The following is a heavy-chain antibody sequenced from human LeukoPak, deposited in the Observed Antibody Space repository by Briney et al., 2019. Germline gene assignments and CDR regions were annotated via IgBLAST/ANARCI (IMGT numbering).Heavy chain of an antibody. D-gene: IGHD3-3*01. Sequence: ASVKVSCKASGGTFSSYAISWVRQAPGQGLEWMGIINPSGGSTSYAQKFQGRVTMTRDTSTSTVYMELSSLRSEDTAVYYCARELPVLRFLEWSPFDYWGQGTLVTVSS. CDR3: ARELPVLRFLEWSPFDY. V-gene: IGHV1-46*01. J-gene: IGHJ4*02. CDR2: INPSGGST. CDR1: GGTFSSYA.